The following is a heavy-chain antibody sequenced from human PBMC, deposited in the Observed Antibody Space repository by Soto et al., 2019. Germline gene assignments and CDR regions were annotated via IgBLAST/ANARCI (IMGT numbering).Heavy chain of an antibody. CDR1: GFTFSSYG. Sequence: EVQLLESGGGLVQPGGSLRLSCAASGFTFSSYGITWVRQAPGKGLEWVSGVTGSTGTTHYADSVKGRFTISRDNSKNTVYLQMNSLRAEETAVYYCAKWSGFGDLWGQGTLVTVSS. CDR3: AKWSGFGDL. V-gene: IGHV3-23*01. J-gene: IGHJ4*02. D-gene: IGHD3-10*01. CDR2: VTGSTGTT.